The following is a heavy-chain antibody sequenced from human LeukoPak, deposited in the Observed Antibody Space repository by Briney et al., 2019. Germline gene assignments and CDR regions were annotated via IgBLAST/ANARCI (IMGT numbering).Heavy chain of an antibody. J-gene: IGHJ4*02. D-gene: IGHD6-13*01. V-gene: IGHV3-21*01. CDR3: ARGPARSSSWEFDY. CDR2: ISSSGAYI. CDR1: GFSFSDYS. Sequence: TGGSLRLSCAASGFSFSDYSMNWVRQAPGKGLEWVSSISSSGAYIYYTDSVKGRFTISRDNGKNSLYLQMNSLRVEDTAVYYCARGPARSSSWEFDYWGQGNLVTVTS.